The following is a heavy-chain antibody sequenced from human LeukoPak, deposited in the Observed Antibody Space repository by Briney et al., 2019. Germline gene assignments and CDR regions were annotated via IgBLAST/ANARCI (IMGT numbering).Heavy chain of an antibody. V-gene: IGHV4-39*01. CDR2: VSYSGNT. Sequence: PSETLSLTCTVSDDSFSTSTYYWDWIRQPPGKGLEWIVGVSYSGNTYFNPSLKTRVTISVDTSKNQFSLKLNSVTAADTAVYYCARRISSWYGVDNSFFDSWGQGTLVTVSS. CDR1: DDSFSTSTYY. D-gene: IGHD6-13*01. J-gene: IGHJ4*02. CDR3: ARRISSWYGVDNSFFDS.